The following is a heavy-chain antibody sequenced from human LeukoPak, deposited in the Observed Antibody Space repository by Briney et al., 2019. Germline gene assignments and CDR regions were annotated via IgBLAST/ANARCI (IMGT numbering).Heavy chain of an antibody. D-gene: IGHD4-17*01. V-gene: IGHV4-4*02. CDR3: ARASHDYGDYSHFDY. J-gene: IGHJ4*02. Sequence: PSGTLSLTCAVSGGSISSRNWWSWVRQPPGKGLERIGEIYHSGSTNYNPSLKTRVTISVDKSKNQFSLKLSSVTAADTAVYYCARASHDYGDYSHFDYWGQGTLVTVSS. CDR2: IYHSGST. CDR1: GGSISSRNW.